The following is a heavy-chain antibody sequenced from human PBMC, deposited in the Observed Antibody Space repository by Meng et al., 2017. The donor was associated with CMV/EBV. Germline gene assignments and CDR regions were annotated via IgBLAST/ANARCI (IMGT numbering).Heavy chain of an antibody. D-gene: IGHD2-2*01. J-gene: IGHJ4*02. CDR2: INPNSGGT. CDR3: ARFVGYCSSTSCYPKRGLVDY. V-gene: IGHV1-2*02. CDR1: GYTFTGYY. Sequence: ASVKVSCKASGYTFTGYYMHWVRQAPGQGLEWMGWINPNSGGTNYAQKFQGRVTMTRDTSISTAYMELSRLRSDDTAVYYCARFVGYCSSTSCYPKRGLVDYWGQGTLDTVSS.